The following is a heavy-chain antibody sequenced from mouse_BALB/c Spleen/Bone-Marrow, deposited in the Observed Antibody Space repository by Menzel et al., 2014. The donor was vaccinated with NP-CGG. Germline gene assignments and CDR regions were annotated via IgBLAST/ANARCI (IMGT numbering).Heavy chain of an antibody. Sequence: VHLVESGPGPVAPSQSLSITCTVSGFSLTSYGVHWVRQPPGKGLEWLGVIWAGGSTDYNSALMSRLSISKDNSKSXVFLKMNSLQTDDTAMYYCARDESGSCGDYWGQGTSVTVSS. CDR1: GFSLTSYG. J-gene: IGHJ4*01. V-gene: IGHV2-9*02. D-gene: IGHD1-1*02. CDR3: ARDESGSCGDY. CDR2: IWAGGST.